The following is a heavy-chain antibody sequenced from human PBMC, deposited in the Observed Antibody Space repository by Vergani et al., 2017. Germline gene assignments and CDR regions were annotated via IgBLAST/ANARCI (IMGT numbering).Heavy chain of an antibody. V-gene: IGHV1-18*04. Sequence: QSQVVQSGDEVKKPGASVKVSCKTSGYSFINYVISWVRQAPGQGLEWLGWVSTYNGNTNYGQKIQGRVTMTTDTSTRTAYMQLRSLTFDDTAVYYCAREGFNYNSRGTYRPPSYYGMRVLGQGTKVTVAS. CDR2: VSTYNGNT. CDR1: GYSFINYV. D-gene: IGHD3-9*01. J-gene: IGHJ6*01. CDR3: AREGFNYNSRGTYRPPSYYGMRV.